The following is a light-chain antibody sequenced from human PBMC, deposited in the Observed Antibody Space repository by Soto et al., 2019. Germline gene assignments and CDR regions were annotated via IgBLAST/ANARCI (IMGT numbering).Light chain of an antibody. J-gene: IGKJ5*01. CDR2: AAS. CDR3: QQFNGYPIT. Sequence: DIQLTQSPSFLSASVGDRVTITCRASQGISSYLAWYQQKPGKAPKLLIYAASTLQSGVPSRFSGSGSATEFTLAISSLQPEDFATYYCQQFNGYPITFGQGTRLEIK. CDR1: QGISSY. V-gene: IGKV1-9*01.